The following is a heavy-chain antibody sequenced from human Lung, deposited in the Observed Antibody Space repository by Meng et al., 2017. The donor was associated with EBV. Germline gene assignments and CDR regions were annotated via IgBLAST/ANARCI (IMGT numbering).Heavy chain of an antibody. D-gene: IGHD3-22*01. CDR1: GGSINSGDYY. CDR3: AREVPMIVMNWLDP. CDR2: IHYSGRT. V-gene: IGHV4-30-4*01. Sequence: QVQLQQWGAGLVKPSQTLSLTCTVSGGSINSGDYYWSWIRQPPGKGLQRIGSIHYSGRTSYNPSLKSRVTISVDTSKNQFSLKLSSVVAADTAVYYCAREVPMIVMNWLDPWGQGTLVTVSS. J-gene: IGHJ5*02.